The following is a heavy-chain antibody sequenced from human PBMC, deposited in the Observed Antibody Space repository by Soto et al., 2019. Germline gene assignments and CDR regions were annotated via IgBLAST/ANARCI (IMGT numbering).Heavy chain of an antibody. J-gene: IGHJ6*02. CDR1: GYKVSTWHNFTRYW. CDR3: ARLGFNYDFLSGYYNVHHYYGIDV. Sequence: PGESLKISCMGSGYKVSTWHNFTRYWIAWVRQMPGEGLEWMGIIYPGDSGTRYSPSFQGQVTISADKSINSVYLQWSSLKASDTATYYCARLGFNYDFLSGYYNVHHYYGIDVWGQGTTVTV. V-gene: IGHV5-51*01. D-gene: IGHD3-3*01. CDR2: IYPGDSGT.